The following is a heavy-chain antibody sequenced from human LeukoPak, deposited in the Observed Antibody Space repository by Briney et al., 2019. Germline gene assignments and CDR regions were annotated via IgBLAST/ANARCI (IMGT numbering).Heavy chain of an antibody. CDR3: ARDQADFGDYIWGSYRNFDY. CDR1: GFTFSSYS. J-gene: IGHJ4*02. V-gene: IGHV3-21*01. Sequence: GGSLRLSCAASGFTFSSYSMNWVRQAPGKGLEGGASISSSSSYIYYADSVKGRFTISRDNAKNSLYLQMNSLRAEDTAVYYCARDQADFGDYIWGSYRNFDYWGQGTLVTVSS. CDR2: ISSSSSYI. D-gene: IGHD3-16*02.